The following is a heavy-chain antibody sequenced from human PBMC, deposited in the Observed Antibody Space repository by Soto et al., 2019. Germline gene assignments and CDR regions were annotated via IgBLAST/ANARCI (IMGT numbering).Heavy chain of an antibody. V-gene: IGHV1-69*02. CDR1: GGTFSRYT. J-gene: IGHJ6*02. CDR3: ASYYCSGGSCPQGLYGMDV. D-gene: IGHD2-15*01. CDR2: IIPILGIA. Sequence: VASVKVSCKASGGTFSRYTISWVRQAPGQGLEWMGRIIPILGIANYAQKFQGRVTITADKSTSTAYMELSSLRSEDTAVYYCASYYCSGGSCPQGLYGMDVWGQGTTDTGSS.